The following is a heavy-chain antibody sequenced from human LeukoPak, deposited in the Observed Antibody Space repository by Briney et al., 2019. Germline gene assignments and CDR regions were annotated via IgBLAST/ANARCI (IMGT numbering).Heavy chain of an antibody. V-gene: IGHV3-23*01. J-gene: IGHJ4*02. D-gene: IGHD3-10*01. Sequence: GGSLRLSCAASGITFSSYGVSWVRQAPGKGLEWVSSISSTGGTTYYADSVKGRFTISRDNSKNTLYLQMNSLRAEDTAVYYCAKKSRVLSGYFDYWGQGTLVTVSS. CDR2: ISSTGGTT. CDR1: GITFSSYG. CDR3: AKKSRVLSGYFDY.